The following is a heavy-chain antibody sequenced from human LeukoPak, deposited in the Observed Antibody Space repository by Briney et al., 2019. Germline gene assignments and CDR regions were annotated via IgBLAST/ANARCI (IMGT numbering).Heavy chain of an antibody. Sequence: SETLSLTCTVSGGSISSSSYYWGWIRQPPGKGLEWIGSIYYSGSTYYNPSLKSRVTISVDTSKNQFSLKLSSVTAADTAVYYCAREQQWLVNFDYWGQGTLVTVSP. CDR1: GGSISSSSYY. V-gene: IGHV4-39*07. D-gene: IGHD6-19*01. CDR2: IYYSGST. CDR3: AREQQWLVNFDY. J-gene: IGHJ4*02.